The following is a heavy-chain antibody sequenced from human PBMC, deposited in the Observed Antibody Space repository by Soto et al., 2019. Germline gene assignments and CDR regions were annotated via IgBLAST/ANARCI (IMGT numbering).Heavy chain of an antibody. V-gene: IGHV4-59*01. CDR2: ISDGGGT. J-gene: IGHJ6*01. Sequence: TGKLSLTCRVSRVSMYTYYWYWYRQSPRKRLEWVGYISDGGGTNYNTSLRSRATISVDTSKKQVSLKMSSVSAPDTARYFCAGYCSSSICPDDHYGAVEVWGQGTMVT. D-gene: IGHD2-2*01. CDR1: RVSMYTYY. CDR3: AGYCSSSICPDDHYGAVEV.